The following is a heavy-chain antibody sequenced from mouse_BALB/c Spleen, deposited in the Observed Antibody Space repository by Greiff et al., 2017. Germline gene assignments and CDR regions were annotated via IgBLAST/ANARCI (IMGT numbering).Heavy chain of an antibody. Sequence: EVQGVESGGDLVKPGGSLKLSCAASGFTFSSYGMSWVRQTPDKRLEWVATISSGGSYTYYPDSVKGRFTISRDNAKNTLYLQMSSLKSEDTAMYYCAREGSDYAMDYWGQGTSVTVSS. CDR2: ISSGGSYT. CDR1: GFTFSSYG. J-gene: IGHJ4*01. CDR3: AREGSDYAMDY. D-gene: IGHD1-1*01. V-gene: IGHV5-6*01.